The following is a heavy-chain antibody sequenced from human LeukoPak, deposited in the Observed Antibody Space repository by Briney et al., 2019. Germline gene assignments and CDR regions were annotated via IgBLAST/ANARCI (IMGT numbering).Heavy chain of an antibody. Sequence: PGGSLRLSCAASGFTVSTSYMSWVRLAPGKGLEWVSVIYTGGSTYYADSVKGRFTISRDNSKNTLHLQMNSLRAEDTAVYYCARGYCSGGSCYPVWLDPWGQGTLVTVSS. CDR2: IYTGGST. J-gene: IGHJ5*02. D-gene: IGHD2-15*01. CDR1: GFTVSTSY. CDR3: ARGYCSGGSCYPVWLDP. V-gene: IGHV3-53*01.